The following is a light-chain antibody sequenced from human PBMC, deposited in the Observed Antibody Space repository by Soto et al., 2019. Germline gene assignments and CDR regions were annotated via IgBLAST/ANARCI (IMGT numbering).Light chain of an antibody. J-gene: IGKJ1*01. CDR2: AAS. V-gene: IGKV3-20*01. Sequence: IVLAQSPGTLSLSPWERATLSCRASQSVTSTYLSWYQQKPGQAPRLLFYAASSRAMGVPDRFTGSGSGTDFTLTINRLEPEDFAVYYCQHYGRSPTFGPGTKVDIK. CDR1: QSVTSTY. CDR3: QHYGRSPT.